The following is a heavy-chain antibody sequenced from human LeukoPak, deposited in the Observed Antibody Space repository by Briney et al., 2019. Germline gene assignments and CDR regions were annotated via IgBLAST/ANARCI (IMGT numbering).Heavy chain of an antibody. CDR3: ARVPTNSYGFGQ. J-gene: IGHJ4*02. Sequence: TGGSLRLSCAASGFDFSVYWMHWVRQAPGKGLVWVAHINEDGTSASHADSVKGRFTISRDNAKNTLYLQMNSLTVEDTAVYYCARVPTNSYGFGQWGQGSLVTVSS. CDR2: INEDGTSA. CDR1: GFDFSVYW. D-gene: IGHD5-18*01. V-gene: IGHV3-74*01.